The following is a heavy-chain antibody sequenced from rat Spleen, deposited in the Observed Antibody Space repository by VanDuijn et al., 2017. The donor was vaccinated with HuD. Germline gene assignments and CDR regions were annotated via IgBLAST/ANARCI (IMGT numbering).Heavy chain of an antibody. CDR3: TTVRWGDY. J-gene: IGHJ2*01. D-gene: IGHD1-12*02. CDR1: GFTFSNYD. V-gene: IGHV5-20*01. CDR2: INYDGSGT. Sequence: EVQLVESGGGLVQPGRSMKLSCAASGFTFSNYDMAWVRQAPTKGLEWVASINYDGSGTYYRDSVKGRFTISRDNAKSTLYLQMDSLRSEDTATYCCTTVRWGDYWGQGVMVTVSS.